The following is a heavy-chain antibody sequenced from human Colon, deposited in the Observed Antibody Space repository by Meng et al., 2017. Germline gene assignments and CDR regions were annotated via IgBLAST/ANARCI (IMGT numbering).Heavy chain of an antibody. CDR1: GFTFSSYW. V-gene: IGHV3-7*01. D-gene: IGHD6-19*01. CDR3: GGGAGWIFAF. Sequence: GESLKISCAASGFTFSSYWMTWVRQAPGKGLEWVANINQDGSDIQYVGSVKGRFTISRDNARNSVFLQLSSLRAEDTAVYYCGGGAGWIFAFWGQGTLVTVSS. J-gene: IGHJ4*02. CDR2: INQDGSDI.